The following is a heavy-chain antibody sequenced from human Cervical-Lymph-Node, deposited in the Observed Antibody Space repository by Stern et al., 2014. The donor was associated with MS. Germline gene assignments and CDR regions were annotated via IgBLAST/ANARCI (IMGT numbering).Heavy chain of an antibody. J-gene: IGHJ1*01. V-gene: IGHV3-33*01. CDR2: IWYDGSNR. CDR1: GFTFSSSG. Sequence: AHLVESGGGVVQPGRSLRLSCAASGFTFSSSGMHWVRQAPGKGLEWLASIWYDGSNRYYADSVKGRFTISRDNSKNTLYLQINSLRAEDTAVYYCAREGGNTAEYFQHWGQGTLVTVSS. D-gene: IGHD4-23*01. CDR3: AREGGNTAEYFQH.